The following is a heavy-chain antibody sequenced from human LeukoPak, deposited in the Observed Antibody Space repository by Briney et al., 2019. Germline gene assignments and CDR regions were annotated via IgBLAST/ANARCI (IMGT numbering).Heavy chain of an antibody. D-gene: IGHD3-16*02. CDR3: ARDYVWGSYRLGFDY. Sequence: ASVKVSCKASGYTFTSYGISWVRQAPGQGLEGMGWISAYNGNTNYAQKLQGRVTMTTDTSTSTAYMELRSLRSDDTAVYYCARDYVWGSYRLGFDYWGQGTLVTVSS. CDR2: ISAYNGNT. CDR1: GYTFTSYG. V-gene: IGHV1-18*01. J-gene: IGHJ4*02.